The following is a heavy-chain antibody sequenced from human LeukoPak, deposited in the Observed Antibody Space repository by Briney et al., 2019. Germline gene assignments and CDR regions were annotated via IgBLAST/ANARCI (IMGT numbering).Heavy chain of an antibody. Sequence: ASVKVFCKASGYSFSLFGIPWARQAPGQGLEYLGWISASDGTTNYAQKVQDRVTMTTDTSTSTAYLELRSLRSEDTAVYYCARCGAAVTTHFSHWGQGTLVTVSS. CDR1: GYSFSLFG. CDR3: ARCGAAVTTHFSH. J-gene: IGHJ4*02. V-gene: IGHV1-18*01. CDR2: ISASDGTT. D-gene: IGHD4-17*01.